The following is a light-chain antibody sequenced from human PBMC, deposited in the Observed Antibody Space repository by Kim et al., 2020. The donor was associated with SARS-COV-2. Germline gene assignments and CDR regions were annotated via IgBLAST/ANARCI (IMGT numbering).Light chain of an antibody. CDR2: DVS. CDR3: SSYTSSSTACV. Sequence: QSVLTQPASVSGSPGQSITISCTGTSSDIGGFNYVSWYQQHPGKAPKLMIYDVSKRPSGVSNRFSGSKSGNTASLTISGLQAEDEADYYCSSYTSSSTACVFGPGTKITVL. CDR1: SSDIGGFNY. J-gene: IGLJ1*01. V-gene: IGLV2-14*03.